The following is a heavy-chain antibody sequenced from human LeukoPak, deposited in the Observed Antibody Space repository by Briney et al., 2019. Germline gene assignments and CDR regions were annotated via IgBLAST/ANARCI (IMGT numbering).Heavy chain of an antibody. CDR1: GFTFSSYA. D-gene: IGHD3-10*01. Sequence: GGSLRLSCAASGFTFSSYAMSWVRQAPGKGLEWVAFIRYDGSNKYYADSVKGRFTISRDNSKNTLYLQMNSLRAEDTAVYYCAKGGRLWFGEFDYWGQGTLVTVSS. CDR2: IRYDGSNK. V-gene: IGHV3-30*02. J-gene: IGHJ4*02. CDR3: AKGGRLWFGEFDY.